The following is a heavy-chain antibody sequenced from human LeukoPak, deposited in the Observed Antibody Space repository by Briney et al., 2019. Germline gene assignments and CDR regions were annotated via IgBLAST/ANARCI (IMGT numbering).Heavy chain of an antibody. CDR2: INAGDGNT. V-gene: IGHV1-3*01. J-gene: IGHJ4*02. CDR3: ARGITMIVADYFDY. Sequence: ASVKVSRKASVYTFTTYAMHWVRQAPGQRLEWMGWINAGDGNTKYSQKLQGRVTITRDTSASTAYMELSSLRSDDTAVYYCARGITMIVADYFDYWGQGTLVTVSS. D-gene: IGHD3-22*01. CDR1: VYTFTTYA.